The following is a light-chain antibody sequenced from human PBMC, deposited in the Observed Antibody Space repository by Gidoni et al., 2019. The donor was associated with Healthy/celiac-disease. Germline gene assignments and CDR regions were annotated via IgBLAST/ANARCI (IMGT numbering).Light chain of an antibody. CDR1: QSVSSSY. J-gene: IGKJ5*01. CDR3: QQYGSSPR. CDR2: GAS. Sequence: DIVLTQSPVTLSLSPGERATLSCRASQSVSSSYLAWYQQKPGQAPRLLIYGASSRATGIPDRFSGSGSGTDFTLTISRLEPEDFAVYYCQQYGSSPRFGQGTRLEIK. V-gene: IGKV3-20*01.